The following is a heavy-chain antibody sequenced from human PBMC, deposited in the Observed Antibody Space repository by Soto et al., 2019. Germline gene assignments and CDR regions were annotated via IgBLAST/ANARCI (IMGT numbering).Heavy chain of an antibody. Sequence: ESGGGLVKSGGSLTLSCSTSGFFFTDYFMSWIRQAPGKGLEWVSYISPSGDVTHYADSVKGRFTISRDNTKNSLFLQMGSLRDDDTAVYYCARQLERRVGAASHWGQGTRVSVSS. D-gene: IGHD1-26*01. V-gene: IGHV3-11*01. CDR1: GFFFTDYF. CDR2: ISPSGDVT. J-gene: IGHJ4*02. CDR3: ARQLERRVGAASH.